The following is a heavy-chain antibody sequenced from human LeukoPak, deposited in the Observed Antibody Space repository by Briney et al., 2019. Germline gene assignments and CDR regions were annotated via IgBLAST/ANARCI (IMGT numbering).Heavy chain of an antibody. CDR3: ARLVQSQIYSSRGDWFDP. CDR1: GGSISSYY. CDR2: IYYSGST. Sequence: SETLSLTCTVSGGSISSYYWSWIRQPPGKGLEWIGYIYYSGSTNYNPSLRSRVTISVDTSKNQFSLKLSSVTAADTAVYYCARLVQSQIYSSRGDWFDPWGQGTLVTVSS. D-gene: IGHD2-15*01. J-gene: IGHJ5*02. V-gene: IGHV4-59*08.